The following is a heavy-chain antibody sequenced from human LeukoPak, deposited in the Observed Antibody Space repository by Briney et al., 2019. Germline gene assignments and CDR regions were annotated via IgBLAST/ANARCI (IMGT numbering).Heavy chain of an antibody. J-gene: IGHJ6*03. CDR1: GFTFSSYA. CDR3: ARENGGSYFYMDV. Sequence: PGGSLRLSCAASGFTFSSYAMSWVRQAPGKGLEWVSAISGSGGSTYYADSVKGRFTISRDNSKNTLYLQMNSLRAEDTAVYFCARENGGSYFYMDVWGKGTTVTVSS. V-gene: IGHV3-23*01. D-gene: IGHD1-1*01. CDR2: ISGSGGST.